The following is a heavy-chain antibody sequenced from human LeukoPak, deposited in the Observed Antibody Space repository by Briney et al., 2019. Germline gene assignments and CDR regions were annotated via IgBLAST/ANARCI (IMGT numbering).Heavy chain of an antibody. V-gene: IGHV4-4*02. D-gene: IGHD6-19*01. CDR1: GVSISSSNW. CDR2: IYHSGST. Sequence: SGTLSLTCAVSGVSISSSNWWSWVRQPPGKGLEWIGEIYHSGSTNYNPSLKSRVTISVDKSKNQFSLKLSSVTAADTAVYYCARGVIAVTGIKRGGAFDIWGQGTMVTVSS. CDR3: ARGVIAVTGIKRGGAFDI. J-gene: IGHJ3*02.